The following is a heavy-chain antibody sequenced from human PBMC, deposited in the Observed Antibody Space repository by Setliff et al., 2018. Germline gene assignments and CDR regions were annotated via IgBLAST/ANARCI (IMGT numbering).Heavy chain of an antibody. CDR1: GYSISSGYY. CDR2: IYHSGST. J-gene: IGHJ6*03. CDR3: AREQWLDPPGYYYMDV. D-gene: IGHD6-19*01. V-gene: IGHV4-38-2*02. Sequence: SETLSLTCTVSGYSISSGYYWGWIRQPPGKGLEWIGSIYHSGSTYYNPSLKSRVTMSIDTSKNQFSLKLNSVTAADMAVYYCAREQWLDPPGYYYMDVWAKGTTVTVS.